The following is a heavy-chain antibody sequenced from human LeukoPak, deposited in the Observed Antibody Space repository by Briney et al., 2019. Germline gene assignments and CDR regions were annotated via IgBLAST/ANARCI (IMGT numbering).Heavy chain of an antibody. V-gene: IGHV3-23*01. Sequence: GASLRLCCAASGFTFSSYAMSWVRQAPGKGLEWVSAISGSGGSTYYADAVKGRFTISRDNSKNTLYLQMNSLRAEDTAVYYCAKDLGYKTYYYDSSGYQPAFDYWGQGTLVTVSS. CDR3: AKDLGYKTYYYDSSGYQPAFDY. CDR2: ISGSGGST. D-gene: IGHD3-22*01. J-gene: IGHJ4*02. CDR1: GFTFSSYA.